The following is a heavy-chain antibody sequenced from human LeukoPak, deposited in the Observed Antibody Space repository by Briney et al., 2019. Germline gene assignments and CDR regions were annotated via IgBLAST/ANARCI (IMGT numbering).Heavy chain of an antibody. Sequence: SETLSLTCAVCGGSFSGYYWSWIRQPPGKGLEWIGEINHSGSTNYNPSLKSRVTISVDTSKNQFSLKLSSVTAADTAVYYCARDYDPGYSSGWYDYWGQGTLVTVSS. V-gene: IGHV4-34*01. CDR1: GGSFSGYY. D-gene: IGHD6-19*01. J-gene: IGHJ4*02. CDR2: INHSGST. CDR3: ARDYDPGYSSGWYDY.